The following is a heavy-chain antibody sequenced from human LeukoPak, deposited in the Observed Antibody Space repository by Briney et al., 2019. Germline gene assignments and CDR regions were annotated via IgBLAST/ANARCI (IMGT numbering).Heavy chain of an antibody. CDR1: GGPMTTRNYY. J-gene: IGHJ4*02. CDR3: AREVVAAAGTVDY. D-gene: IGHD6-13*01. Sequence: SETLSLTCTVSGGPMTTRNYYWGWIRQSPGEGLEWIGHKYYSGSTYYNPSLKGRVSISVDTTIYQFSLSFSSVTAADTAVYYCAREVVAAAGTVDYWGQGTLVTVSS. V-gene: IGHV4-39*07. CDR2: KYYSGST.